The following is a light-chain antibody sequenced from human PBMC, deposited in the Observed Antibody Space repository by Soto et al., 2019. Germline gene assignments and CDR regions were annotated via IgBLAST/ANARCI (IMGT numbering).Light chain of an antibody. J-gene: IGKJ3*01. CDR3: QQSYSTAFA. Sequence: DIQMNQSTSSLAASVGYRVTITCRASHSIISYVNGYQQKPGKAPKVLIYAASNLQSGVPSWFSGSGSGTYFTLTISSLQTEHVGTYYCQQSYSTAFAFGPGTKGAI. CDR2: AAS. CDR1: HSIISY. V-gene: IGKV1-39*01.